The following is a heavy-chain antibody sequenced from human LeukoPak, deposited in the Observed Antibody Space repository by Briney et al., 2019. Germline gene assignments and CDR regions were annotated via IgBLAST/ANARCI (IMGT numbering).Heavy chain of an antibody. CDR2: IIPIFGTA. D-gene: IGHD6-19*01. Sequence: ASVKVSCKASGGTFSRYAVSWVRQAPGQGLEWMGGIIPIFGTANYAQKFQGRVTITADESTSTAYMELSSLRSEDTAVYYCARADSSGWYYYGMDVWGQGTTVTVSS. CDR1: GGTFSRYA. CDR3: ARADSSGWYYYGMDV. V-gene: IGHV1-69*13. J-gene: IGHJ6*02.